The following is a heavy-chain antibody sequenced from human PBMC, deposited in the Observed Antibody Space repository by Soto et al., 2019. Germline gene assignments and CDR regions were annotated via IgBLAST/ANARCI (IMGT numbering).Heavy chain of an antibody. CDR1: GGTFSSYT. CDR2: IIPILGIA. J-gene: IGHJ6*02. Sequence: QVQLVQSGAEVKKPGSSVKVSCKASGGTFSSYTISWVRQAPGQGLEWMGRIIPILGIANYAQKFQGRVTITADKTTSTAYMELSSLRSEDTAVYYCASLLVGGYGGKGDYYYGMDVWGQGTTVTVSS. CDR3: ASLLVGGYGGKGDYYYGMDV. V-gene: IGHV1-69*02. D-gene: IGHD2-15*01.